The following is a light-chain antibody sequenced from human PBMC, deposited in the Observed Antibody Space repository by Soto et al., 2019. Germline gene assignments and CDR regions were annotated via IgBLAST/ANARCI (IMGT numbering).Light chain of an antibody. CDR2: EDS. Sequence: QSALTQPASVSGSPGQSITIPCTGTSSDVGSYNLVSWYQQHPGKAPKLIMYEDSNRPSGVSNRFSGSNSANTASLTISGLQTEDEADYYFSSYAGLSTYVFXSGTKV. CDR3: SSYAGLSTYV. CDR1: SSDVGSYNL. J-gene: IGLJ6*01. V-gene: IGLV2-23*01.